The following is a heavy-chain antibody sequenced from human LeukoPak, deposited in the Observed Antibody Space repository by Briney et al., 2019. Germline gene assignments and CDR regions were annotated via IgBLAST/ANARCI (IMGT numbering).Heavy chain of an antibody. J-gene: IGHJ5*02. D-gene: IGHD2-15*01. V-gene: IGHV3-23*01. CDR2: ISGSGGST. CDR3: AKDLHGVVDWFDP. Sequence: TEGSLRLSCAASGFTFSSYAMSWVRQAPGKGLEWVSAISGSGGSTYYADSVKGRFTISRDNSKNTLYLQMNSLRAEDTAVYYCAKDLHGVVDWFDPWGQGTLVTVSS. CDR1: GFTFSSYA.